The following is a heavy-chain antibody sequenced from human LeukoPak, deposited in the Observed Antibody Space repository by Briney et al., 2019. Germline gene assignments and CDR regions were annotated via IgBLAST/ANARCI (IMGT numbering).Heavy chain of an antibody. D-gene: IGHD3-9*01. CDR2: IYYSGST. Sequence: PSETLSLTCTVSGGSISSSSYYWGWIRQPPGKGLEWIGSIYYSGSTYYNPSLKSRVTISVDTSKNQFSLKLSSVTAADTAVYYCASGHIFPTVGSFDYWGQGTLVTVSS. CDR3: ASGHIFPTVGSFDY. J-gene: IGHJ4*02. V-gene: IGHV4-39*07. CDR1: GGSISSSSYY.